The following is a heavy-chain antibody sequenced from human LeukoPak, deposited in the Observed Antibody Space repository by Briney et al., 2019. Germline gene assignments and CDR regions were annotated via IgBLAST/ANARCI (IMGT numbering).Heavy chain of an antibody. Sequence: GGSLRLSCAVSGFTFTSYAMSWVRQAPGKGLECVSGISGSGGSTDYADSVKGRFTISRDNSKKTVYMQMNSLRVEDTAVYYCAKGVIVSATTGDGMDVWGQGTTVIVSS. CDR3: AKGVIVSATTGDGMDV. D-gene: IGHD2-2*01. J-gene: IGHJ6*02. CDR1: GFTFTSYA. V-gene: IGHV3-23*01. CDR2: ISGSGGST.